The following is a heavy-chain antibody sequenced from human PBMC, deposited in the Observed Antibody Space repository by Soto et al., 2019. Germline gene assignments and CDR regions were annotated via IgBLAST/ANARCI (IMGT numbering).Heavy chain of an antibody. V-gene: IGHV4-39*01. D-gene: IGHD6-19*01. CDR2: IYYSGST. CDR1: GGSISSSSYY. CDR3: ARQLAVAGTKSRGMCV. Sequence: QLQLQESGPGLVKPSETLSLTCTVSGGSISSSSYYWGWIRQPPGKGLEWIGSIYYSGSTYYNPSLKRRVTISVDTSKNQFSLNLSSVTAADTAVYYCARQLAVAGTKSRGMCVWGQGTTVTVSS. J-gene: IGHJ6*02.